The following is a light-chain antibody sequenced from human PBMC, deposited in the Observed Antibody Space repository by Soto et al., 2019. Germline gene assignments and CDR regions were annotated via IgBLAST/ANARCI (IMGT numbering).Light chain of an antibody. CDR3: SSDAGSKTL. CDR2: EVS. CDR1: SSDVGGYNY. J-gene: IGLJ2*01. V-gene: IGLV2-8*01. Sequence: QSALTQPPSASGSPGQSVTISCTGTSSDVGGYNYASWYQQHPGKAPKHMIYEVSKRPSGVPDRFSGSKSGSTASLTVSGRQAEDEADYFCSSDAGSKTLFGGGTTLTVL.